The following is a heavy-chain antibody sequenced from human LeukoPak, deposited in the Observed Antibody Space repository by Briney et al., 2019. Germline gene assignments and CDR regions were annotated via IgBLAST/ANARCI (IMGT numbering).Heavy chain of an antibody. D-gene: IGHD3-3*01. CDR2: ISSSSSYT. J-gene: IGHJ4*02. CDR1: GFTFSRYW. V-gene: IGHV3-21*05. CDR3: ARMDRYYDFWSGYYVYYFDY. Sequence: GGSLRLSCVGSGFTFSRYWLNWVRQAPGKGLEWVSYISSSSSYTNYADSVKGRFTISRDNAKNSLYLQMNSLRAEDTAVYYCARMDRYYDFWSGYYVYYFDYWGQGTLVTVSS.